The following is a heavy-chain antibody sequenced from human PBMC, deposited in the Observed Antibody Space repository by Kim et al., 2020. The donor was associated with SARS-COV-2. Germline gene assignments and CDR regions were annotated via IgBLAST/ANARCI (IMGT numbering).Heavy chain of an antibody. V-gene: IGHV1-46*01. CDR1: GYTFTSYY. CDR3: ANSLLPPTVATPSLGMDV. D-gene: IGHD2-15*01. CDR2: INPSGGST. Sequence: ASVKVSCKASGYTFTSYYMHWVRQAPGQGLEWMGIINPSGGSTSYAQKFQGRVTMTRDTSTSTVYMELSSLRSEDTAVYYCANSLLPPTVATPSLGMDVWGQGTTVTVSS. J-gene: IGHJ6*02.